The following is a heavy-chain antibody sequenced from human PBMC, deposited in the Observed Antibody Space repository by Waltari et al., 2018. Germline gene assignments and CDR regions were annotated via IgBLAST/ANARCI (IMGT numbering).Heavy chain of an antibody. CDR2: VSYSGST. CDR3: ARGGASSRPFVY. V-gene: IGHV4-61*01. CDR1: GGSVNSGTYD. Sequence: QVQLQESGPGLVKPSETLSLTCTVSGGSVNSGTYDWSWIRQPPGKGLEWIGYVSYSGSTKYNPSLESRVTMSVDTSKNQFSLRLSSVTAADTAVYYFARGGASSRPFVYWGQGTLVTVSS. J-gene: IGHJ4*02. D-gene: IGHD6-13*01.